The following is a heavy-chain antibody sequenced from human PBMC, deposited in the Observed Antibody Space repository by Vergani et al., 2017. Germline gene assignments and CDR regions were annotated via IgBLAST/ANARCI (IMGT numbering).Heavy chain of an antibody. CDR3: ARDQSPYYYDSSGYDYFDY. CDR1: GYTFTSYG. CDR2: ISAYNGNT. D-gene: IGHD3-22*01. Sequence: QVQLVQSGAEVKKPGASVKVSCKASGYTFTSYGISWVRQAPGQGLEWMGWISAYNGNTNYAQKLQGRVTMTTDTSTSTAYMELRSLRSDDTAVYYCARDQSPYYYDSSGYDYFDYWGQGTLVTVSS. V-gene: IGHV1-18*04. J-gene: IGHJ4*02.